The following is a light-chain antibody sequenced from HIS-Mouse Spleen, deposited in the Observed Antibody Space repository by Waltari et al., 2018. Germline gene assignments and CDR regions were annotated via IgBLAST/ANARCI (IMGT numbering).Light chain of an antibody. V-gene: IGLV3-10*01. CDR3: YSTDSSGNHRV. Sequence: SYELTQPPSVSVSPGQTARNTCSGGALPKKYAYWYKQKSGQAPVLLIYEDSKRPPGIPERFSGSSSGTMATLTISGAQVEDEADYYCYSTDSSGNHRVFGGGTKLTVL. CDR2: EDS. CDR1: ALPKKY. J-gene: IGLJ2*01.